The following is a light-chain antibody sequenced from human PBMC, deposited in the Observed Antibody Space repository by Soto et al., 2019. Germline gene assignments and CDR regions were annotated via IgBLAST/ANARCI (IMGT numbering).Light chain of an antibody. J-gene: IGLJ2*01. CDR2: DVS. CDR1: SSDVGGYNF. CDR3: CSYAGTYTHVA. Sequence: QSALTQPRSVSGSPGQSVTIYCTGTSSDVGGYNFVSWYQYHPGKAPKVIISDVSKRPSGVPDRFSGSKSGNTASLTISGLRAEDEADYYCCSYAGTYTHVAFGGGTKVTVL. V-gene: IGLV2-11*01.